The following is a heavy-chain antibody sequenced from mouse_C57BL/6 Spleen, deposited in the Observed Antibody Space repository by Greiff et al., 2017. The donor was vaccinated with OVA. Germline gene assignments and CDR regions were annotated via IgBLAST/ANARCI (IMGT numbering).Heavy chain of an antibody. CDR1: GFTFSSYA. Sequence: EVHLVESGGGLVKPGGSLKLSCAASGFTFSSYAMSWVRQTPEKRLEWVATISDGGSYTYYPDNVKGRFTISRDNAKNNLYLQMSHLKSEDTAMYYCARDRNYGSSSMDYWGQGTSVTVSS. V-gene: IGHV5-4*01. CDR3: ARDRNYGSSSMDY. D-gene: IGHD1-1*01. J-gene: IGHJ4*01. CDR2: ISDGGSYT.